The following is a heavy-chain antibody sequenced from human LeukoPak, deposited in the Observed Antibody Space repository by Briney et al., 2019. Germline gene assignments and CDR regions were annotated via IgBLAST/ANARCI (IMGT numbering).Heavy chain of an antibody. J-gene: IGHJ1*01. V-gene: IGHV1-2*02. CDR2: INPNSGGT. Sequence: ASVKVSCKASGYTFTGYYMHWVRQAPGQGLEWMGWINPNSGGTNYAQKFQGRVTMTRDTSISTAYMELSRLRSDDTAVYYCARDLAQVTMILQRWGQGTLVTVSS. CDR1: GYTFTGYY. D-gene: IGHD3-22*01. CDR3: ARDLAQVTMILQR.